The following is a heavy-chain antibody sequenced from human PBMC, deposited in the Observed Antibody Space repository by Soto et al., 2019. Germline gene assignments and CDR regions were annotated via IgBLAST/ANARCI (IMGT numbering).Heavy chain of an antibody. Sequence: SETLSLTCTVSGGSISSSSYYWGWIRQPPGKGLEWIGSIYYSGSTYYNPSLKSRVTISVDTSKNQFSLKLSSVTAADTAVYYCARLSHRLVQFVYWGQGXLVTVYS. CDR1: GGSISSSSYY. V-gene: IGHV4-39*01. J-gene: IGHJ4*02. D-gene: IGHD6-19*01. CDR2: IYYSGST. CDR3: ARLSHRLVQFVY.